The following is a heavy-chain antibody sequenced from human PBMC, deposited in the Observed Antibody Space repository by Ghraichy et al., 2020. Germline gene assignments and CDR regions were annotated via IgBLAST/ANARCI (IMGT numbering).Heavy chain of an antibody. CDR2: IHHSGTT. D-gene: IGHD3-10*01. CDR1: GGSINSDY. J-gene: IGHJ4*02. CDR3: ARLGGSGTNPPYDK. Sequence: PETLSLTCTVSGGSINSDYWSWIRQPPGKGLEQIGYIHHSGTTIYNPSLQSRVTISVDTSKNQFSLNLRSVTAADTAVYYCARLGGSGTNPPYDKWGQGILVTVSS. V-gene: IGHV4-59*01.